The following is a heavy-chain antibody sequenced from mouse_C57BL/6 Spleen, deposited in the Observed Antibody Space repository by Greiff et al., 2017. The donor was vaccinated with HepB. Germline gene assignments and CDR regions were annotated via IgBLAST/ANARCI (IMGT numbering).Heavy chain of an antibody. CDR1: GFTFSDYG. Sequence: EVKLVESGGGLVKPGGSLKLSCAASGFTFSDYGMHWVRQAPEKGLEWVAYISSGSSTIYYADTVKGRFTISRDHAKNTRFLQMTSLGSEDTAMYYCARNYDGLDYWGQGTLVTVSA. CDR3: ARNYDGLDY. J-gene: IGHJ3*01. CDR2: ISSGSSTI. D-gene: IGHD1-2*01. V-gene: IGHV5-17*01.